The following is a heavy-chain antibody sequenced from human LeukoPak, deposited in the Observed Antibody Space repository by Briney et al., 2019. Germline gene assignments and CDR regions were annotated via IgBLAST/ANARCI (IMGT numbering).Heavy chain of an antibody. Sequence: SETLSLTCTVSGGSIRSSSYYWVWIRQPPGKGLEWIGSIYYSGSTYYNPSLKSRVTISVDTSKNHFSLKLSSVTAADTAVYYCARLDIVATIVDYWGQGTLVTVSS. V-gene: IGHV4-39*02. J-gene: IGHJ4*02. CDR1: GGSIRSSSYY. D-gene: IGHD5-12*01. CDR2: IYYSGST. CDR3: ARLDIVATIVDY.